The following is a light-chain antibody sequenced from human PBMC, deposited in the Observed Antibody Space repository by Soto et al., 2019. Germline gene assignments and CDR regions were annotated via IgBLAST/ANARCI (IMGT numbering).Light chain of an antibody. CDR3: QQYGSSPRT. CDR1: QSVSSSY. Sequence: EIVLTQSPGTLSLSPGERATLSCTANQSVSSSYLAWYQQKPGQAPRLLIYGASSRATGIPDRFSGSGSGTDFTLTISRLEPEDFAVYYCQQYGSSPRTFGQGTKVDIK. CDR2: GAS. V-gene: IGKV3-20*01. J-gene: IGKJ1*01.